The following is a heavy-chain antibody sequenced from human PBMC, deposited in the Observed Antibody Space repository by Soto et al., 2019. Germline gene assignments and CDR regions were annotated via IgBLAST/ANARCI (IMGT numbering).Heavy chain of an antibody. Sequence: GASVKVSCKASGYTFTSYGISWVRQAPGQGLEWMGWISAYNGNTNYAQKLQGRVTMTTDTSTSTAYMELRSLRSDDTAVYYCARLSPYYDSSGYSFDYWGQGTLVTVSS. V-gene: IGHV1-18*04. CDR3: ARLSPYYDSSGYSFDY. CDR2: ISAYNGNT. D-gene: IGHD3-22*01. J-gene: IGHJ4*02. CDR1: GYTFTSYG.